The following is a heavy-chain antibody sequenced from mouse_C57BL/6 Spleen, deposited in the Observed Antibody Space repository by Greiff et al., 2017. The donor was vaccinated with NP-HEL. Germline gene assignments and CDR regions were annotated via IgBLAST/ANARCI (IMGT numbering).Heavy chain of an antibody. CDR3: ARYYYGSSYGFAY. CDR2: INPNNGGT. CDR1: GYTFTDYN. J-gene: IGHJ3*01. D-gene: IGHD1-1*01. V-gene: IGHV1-22*01. Sequence: EVQLQQSGPELVKPGASVKMSCKASGYTFTDYNMHWVKQSHGKSLEWIGYINPNNGGTSSNQKFKGKATLTVNKSSSTAYMELRSLTSEDSAVYYCARYYYGSSYGFAYWGQGTLVTVSA.